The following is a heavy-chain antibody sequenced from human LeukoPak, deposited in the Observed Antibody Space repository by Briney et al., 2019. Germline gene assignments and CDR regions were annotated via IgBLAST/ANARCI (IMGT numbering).Heavy chain of an antibody. CDR2: INHSGST. Sequence: SETLSLTCAVYGGSFSGYYWSWIRQPPGKGLEWIGEINHSGSTNYNPSLKSRVTISVDTSKNQFSLKLSSVTAADTAVYYCARGLSDSRGYRFTVGYYMDVWGKGTTVTVSS. D-gene: IGHD3-22*01. CDR3: ARGLSDSRGYRFTVGYYMDV. CDR1: GGSFSGYY. V-gene: IGHV4-34*01. J-gene: IGHJ6*03.